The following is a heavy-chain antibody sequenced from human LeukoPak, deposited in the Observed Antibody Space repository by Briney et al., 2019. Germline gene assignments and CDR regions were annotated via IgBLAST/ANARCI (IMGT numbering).Heavy chain of an antibody. Sequence: GGSLRLSCATSGFTVSSYEFYWVRQAPGKGLEWVSYISSDGTTIKYADSVKGRFTISRDDAKRSLYLQMNGLRADDMAIYYCGAARQYVGAFDIWGQGTVVTVSS. CDR3: GAARQYVGAFDI. V-gene: IGHV3-48*03. CDR1: GFTVSSYE. CDR2: ISSDGTTI. J-gene: IGHJ3*02. D-gene: IGHD3-16*01.